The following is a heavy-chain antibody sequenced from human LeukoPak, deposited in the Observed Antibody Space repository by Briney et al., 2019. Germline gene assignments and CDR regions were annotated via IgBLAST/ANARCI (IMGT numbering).Heavy chain of an antibody. J-gene: IGHJ4*02. CDR2: INPSSGDT. CDR3: ARDPGTPFDS. V-gene: IGHV1-2*04. CDR1: GYRFTGYY. D-gene: IGHD2-15*01. Sequence: ASVKVSCKASGYRFTGYYIHWVRQAPGQGLQWMGWINPSSGDTNYAQRFQGWVTMTSDTSISTAYMELGSLSSADTAVYYCARDPGTPFDSWGQGTQVSVSS.